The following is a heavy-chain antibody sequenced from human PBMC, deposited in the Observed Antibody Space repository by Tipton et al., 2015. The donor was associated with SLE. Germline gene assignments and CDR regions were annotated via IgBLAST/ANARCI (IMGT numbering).Heavy chain of an antibody. V-gene: IGHV3-30*02. Sequence: SLRLSCAASGFTFSSYGMHWVRQAPGKGLEWVAFIRYDGSNKYYADSVKGRFTISRDNSKNTLYLQMNSLRAEDTAVYYCAKGRGATRGDVDYWGQGTLVTVSS. J-gene: IGHJ4*02. CDR3: AKGRGATRGDVDY. D-gene: IGHD1-26*01. CDR2: IRYDGSNK. CDR1: GFTFSSYG.